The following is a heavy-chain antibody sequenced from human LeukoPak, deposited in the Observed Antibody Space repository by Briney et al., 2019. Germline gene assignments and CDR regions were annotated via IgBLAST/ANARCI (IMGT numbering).Heavy chain of an antibody. CDR1: GGPISTYY. CDR2: IYHSGST. CDR3: ARGSNYYGSGSYYRS. Sequence: PSETLSLTCTLSGGPISTYYWSWIRQPPGKGLEWIGYIYHSGSTNYNPSLKSRVTISVDTSKNQFSLKLSSVTAADTAVYYCARGSNYYGSGSYYRSWGQGTLVTVSS. D-gene: IGHD3-10*01. J-gene: IGHJ4*02. V-gene: IGHV4-59*01.